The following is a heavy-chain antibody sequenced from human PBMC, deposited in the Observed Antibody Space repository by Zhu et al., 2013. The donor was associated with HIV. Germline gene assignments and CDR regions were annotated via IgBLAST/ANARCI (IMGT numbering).Heavy chain of an antibody. CDR2: VNPNSGGT. Sequence: QVQLLQSGAEVKKPGSSVKVSPGASVKVSCKASGYSFTDYNIHWVRQAPGQGLEWMGWVNPNSGGTSLPQKFQGRVTMTSDTSIYTAYMEMSRLTSDDTAIYYCARDRITGSRPINPDYFYYGMDVWGQGTTVTVSS. V-gene: IGHV1-2*02. D-gene: IGHD1-20*01. CDR1: GYSFTDYN. CDR3: ARDRITGSRPINPDYFYYGMDV. J-gene: IGHJ6*02.